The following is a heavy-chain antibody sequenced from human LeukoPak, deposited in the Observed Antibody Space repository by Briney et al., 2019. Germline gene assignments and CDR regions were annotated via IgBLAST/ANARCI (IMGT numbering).Heavy chain of an antibody. CDR2: IYYSGST. CDR3: ARSPTYYYDSSGYYSYDY. Sequence: SETLSLTCTVSGGSISSSTYFWGWIRQPPGKGLEWIGNIYYSGSTYYNPSLKSRVTISLDTSKNQFSLKLNSVTAADTAVYYCARSPTYYYDSSGYYSYDYWGQGTLVTVSS. V-gene: IGHV4-39*07. CDR1: GGSISSSTYF. D-gene: IGHD3-22*01. J-gene: IGHJ4*02.